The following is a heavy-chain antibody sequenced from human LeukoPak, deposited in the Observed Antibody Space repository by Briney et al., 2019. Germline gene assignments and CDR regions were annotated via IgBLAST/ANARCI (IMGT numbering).Heavy chain of an antibody. Sequence: GGSLRLSCAASEFTFSRFAMLWVRQAPGKGLEWVAVISYDGSNKYYADSVKGRFTISRDNSKNTLYLQMNSLRAEDTAVYYCAKDGITMIVVPHYFDYWGQGTLVTVSS. CDR1: EFTFSRFA. V-gene: IGHV3-30*04. CDR3: AKDGITMIVVPHYFDY. D-gene: IGHD3-22*01. J-gene: IGHJ4*02. CDR2: ISYDGSNK.